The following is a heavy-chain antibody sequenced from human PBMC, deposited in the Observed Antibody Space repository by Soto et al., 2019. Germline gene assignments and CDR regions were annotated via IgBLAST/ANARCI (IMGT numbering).Heavy chain of an antibody. CDR3: ARESIVGATNTFDY. D-gene: IGHD1-26*01. CDR1: GFTVSSNY. V-gene: IGHV3-66*01. CDR2: IYSGGST. Sequence: PGGSLRLSCAASGFTVSSNYMSWVRQAPGKGLEWVSIIYSGGSTYYAESVKGRFTISRDNSKNTLYLQMNSLRAEDTAVYYCARESIVGATNTFDYWGQGTLVTVSS. J-gene: IGHJ4*02.